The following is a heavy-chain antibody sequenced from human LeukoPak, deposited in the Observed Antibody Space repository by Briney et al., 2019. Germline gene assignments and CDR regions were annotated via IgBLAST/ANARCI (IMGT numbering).Heavy chain of an antibody. CDR2: ISYDGSNK. J-gene: IGHJ4*02. CDR1: GFTVSSNS. D-gene: IGHD5-12*01. Sequence: GGSLRLSCTVSGFTVSSNSMSWVRQAPGKGLEWVAVISYDGSNKYYADSVKGRFTISRDNSKNTLYLQINSLRAEDTAVYYCAKNGWLLTYFDYWGQGTLVTVSS. CDR3: AKNGWLLTYFDY. V-gene: IGHV3-30*18.